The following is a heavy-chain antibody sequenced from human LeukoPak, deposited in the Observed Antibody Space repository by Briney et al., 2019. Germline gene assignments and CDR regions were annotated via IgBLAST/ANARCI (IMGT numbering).Heavy chain of an antibody. D-gene: IGHD2-21*01. J-gene: IGHJ4*02. V-gene: IGHV3-7*01. Sequence: PGGSLRLSCAATGFTFSKYWMTWVRQAPGKGLEWVANIKETGSEKNYADSVRGRFTISRDNAKNSLYLQMDRLRDDDTAVYYCARESVPYSPVGDYWGQATLVTVSS. CDR2: IKETGSEK. CDR3: ARESVPYSPVGDY. CDR1: GFTFSKYW.